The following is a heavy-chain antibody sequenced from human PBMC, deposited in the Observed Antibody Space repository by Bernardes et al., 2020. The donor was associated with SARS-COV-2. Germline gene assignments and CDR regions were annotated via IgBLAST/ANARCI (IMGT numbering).Heavy chain of an antibody. D-gene: IGHD2-15*01. J-gene: IGHJ5*02. CDR2: ISDDGSNK. Sequence: GGSLRLSCAASGFTFSSYALHWVRQSPGKGLEWVAVISDDGSNKYYPDSAKGRFTISRDNSKNTLYLQMNSLRAEDTAVYYCAKDPFIVVVVAAQGGWFDPWGQGTLVPLSS. CDR1: GFTFSSYA. CDR3: AKDPFIVVVVAAQGGWFDP. V-gene: IGHV3-30-3*01.